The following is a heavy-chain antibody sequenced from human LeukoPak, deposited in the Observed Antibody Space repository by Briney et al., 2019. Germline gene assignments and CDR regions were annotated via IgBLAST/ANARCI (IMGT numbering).Heavy chain of an antibody. CDR3: ERDFDY. CDR2: ILHSGAT. Sequence: SETLSLTCTVSGFSITSGYFWGWTRQPPGKGLEWIGSILHSGATYYNPSLKSRVTISVDTSKNQFSLRLSSVTAADTAVYYCERDFDYWGQGTLVTVSS. CDR1: GFSITSGYF. J-gene: IGHJ4*02. V-gene: IGHV4-38-2*02.